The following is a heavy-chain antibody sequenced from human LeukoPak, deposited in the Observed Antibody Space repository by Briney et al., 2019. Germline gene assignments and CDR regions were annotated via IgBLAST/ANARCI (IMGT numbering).Heavy chain of an antibody. CDR3: TKPYSSWYVAPFDY. J-gene: IGHJ4*02. CDR1: GFTFGDYA. CDR2: IRSKAYGGTT. Sequence: PGGSLRLSCTASGFTFGDYAMSWFRQAPGKGLEWVGFIRSKAYGGTTEYAASVKGRFTISRDDSKSIAYLQMNSLKTEDTAVYYCTKPYSSWYVAPFDYWGQGTLVTVSS. D-gene: IGHD6-13*01. V-gene: IGHV3-49*03.